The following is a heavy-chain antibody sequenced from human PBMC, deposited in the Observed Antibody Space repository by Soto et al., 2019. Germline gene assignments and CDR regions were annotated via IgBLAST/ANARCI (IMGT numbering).Heavy chain of an antibody. CDR2: IYYSGST. CDR1: GGSISSSSYY. CDR3: ARHDPLGGAARLPLSFDY. J-gene: IGHJ4*02. D-gene: IGHD6-6*01. Sequence: PSENLSLTCTVSGGSISSSSYYWGWIRQPPGKGLEWIGSIYYSGSTYYNPSLKSRVTISVDTSKNQFSLKLSSVTAADTAVYYCARHDPLGGAARLPLSFDYWGQGTLVTVSS. V-gene: IGHV4-39*01.